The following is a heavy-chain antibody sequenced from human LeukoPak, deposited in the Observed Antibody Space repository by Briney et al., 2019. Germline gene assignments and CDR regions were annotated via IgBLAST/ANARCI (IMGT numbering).Heavy chain of an antibody. CDR3: ARDGDSGDYAY. D-gene: IGHD4-17*01. CDR1: GGSISSGSYY. Sequence: SETLSLTCTVSGGSISSGSYYWCWIRQPAGKGLEWIGRIYTSGSTDYNPSLKSRVTISADTSKNQFSLKLTSVTAADTAVYYCARDGDSGDYAYWGQGTLVTVSS. J-gene: IGHJ4*02. CDR2: IYTSGST. V-gene: IGHV4-61*02.